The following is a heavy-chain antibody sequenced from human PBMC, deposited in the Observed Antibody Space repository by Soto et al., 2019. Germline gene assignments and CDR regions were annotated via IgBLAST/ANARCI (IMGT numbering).Heavy chain of an antibody. J-gene: IGHJ4*02. CDR3: VPLCRYCSTTTPS. CDR1: GFTFSTYA. Sequence: EVQLLESGGGLVQPGGSLRLSCAASGFTFSTYAMSWVRQAPRKGLEWVSALSGNGGDYTYYADSVKGRFTISRDNSKNTLYLQMICLRAEDTAVYYCVPLCRYCSTTTPSRGQGTLVTVSS. D-gene: IGHD2-2*01. V-gene: IGHV3-23*01. CDR2: LSGNGGDYT.